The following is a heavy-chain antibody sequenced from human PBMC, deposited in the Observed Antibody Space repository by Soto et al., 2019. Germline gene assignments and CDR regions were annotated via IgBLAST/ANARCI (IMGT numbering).Heavy chain of an antibody. J-gene: IGHJ5*02. V-gene: IGHV1-69*04. CDR1: GGTFGSYT. D-gene: IGHD2-2*02. Sequence: ASVKVSCKASGGTFGSYTISWVRQAPGQGLEWMGRIIPILGIANYAQKFQGRVTITADKSTSTAYMELSSLRSEDTAVYYCARESDTLNWFGPWGQGTLVTVSS. CDR2: IIPILGIA. CDR3: ARESDTLNWFGP.